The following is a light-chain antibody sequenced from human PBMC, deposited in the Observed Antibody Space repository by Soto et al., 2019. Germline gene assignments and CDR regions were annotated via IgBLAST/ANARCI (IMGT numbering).Light chain of an antibody. CDR3: NSYTNSHTYV. V-gene: IGLV2-14*01. Sequence: QSALTQPASVSGSPGQSITLSCTGTSSDVGGYNYVSWYQQHPGKVPKLIIYEVSNRPSGVSNRFSGSKSGNTASLTISGLQAEDEADYYCNSYTNSHTYVFGTATKLTVL. J-gene: IGLJ1*01. CDR2: EVS. CDR1: SSDVGGYNY.